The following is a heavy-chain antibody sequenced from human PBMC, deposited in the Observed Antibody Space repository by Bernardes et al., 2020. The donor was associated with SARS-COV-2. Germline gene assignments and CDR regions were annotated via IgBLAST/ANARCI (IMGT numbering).Heavy chain of an antibody. CDR1: GFTFSSYS. J-gene: IGHJ6*03. CDR3: ARDQSERGSSDIVPSGYYYYMDV. V-gene: IGHV3-21*01. Sequence: GGSLRLSCAASGFTFSSYSMNWVRQAPGKGLEWVSSISSSSSYIYYADSVKGRFTISRDNAKNSLYLQMNSLRAEDTAVYYCARDQSERGSSDIVPSGYYYYMDVWGKGTTVTVSS. D-gene: IGHD6-6*01. CDR2: ISSSSSYI.